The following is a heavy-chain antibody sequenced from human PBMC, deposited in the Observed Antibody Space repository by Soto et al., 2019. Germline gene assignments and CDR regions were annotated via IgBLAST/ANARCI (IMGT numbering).Heavy chain of an antibody. J-gene: IGHJ4*02. D-gene: IGHD3-22*01. V-gene: IGHV4-59*01. CDR1: GGSISSYY. Sequence: PSETLSLTCTVSGGSISSYYWSWIRQPPGKGLEWIGYIHYSGGTNYNLSLRSRVTISADTSKNQFSLKLSSVTAADTAVYYCERFFDSSSYYYLFDYWGQGTPVTVSS. CDR3: ERFFDSSSYYYLFDY. CDR2: IHYSGGT.